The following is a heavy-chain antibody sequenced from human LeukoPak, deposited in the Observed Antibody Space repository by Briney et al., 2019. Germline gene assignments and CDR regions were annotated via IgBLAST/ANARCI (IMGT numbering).Heavy chain of an antibody. Sequence: SETLSLTCTVSGGSISSSGYYWGWIRQPPGKGLEWIGSIYYSGSTYYNPSFTSRVTMSVDRSRNQFSLKLTSVTAADTAVYYCARQKWEQQGRDYYFNGLDVWGPGTTVIVSS. V-gene: IGHV4-39*07. CDR1: GGSISSSGYY. D-gene: IGHD1/OR15-1a*01. J-gene: IGHJ6*02. CDR2: IYYSGST. CDR3: ARQKWEQQGRDYYFNGLDV.